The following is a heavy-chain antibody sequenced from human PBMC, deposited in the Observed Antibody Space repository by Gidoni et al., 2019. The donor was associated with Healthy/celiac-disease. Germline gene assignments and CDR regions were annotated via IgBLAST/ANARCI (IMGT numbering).Heavy chain of an antibody. D-gene: IGHD2-8*01. J-gene: IGHJ4*02. Sequence: ELQLLESGGGLVQPGGSLRLSCGASGLTFSSSAMSWVRQAPGKGLEWVSAISDSGRKTYYGDSVKGRFTISRDNSKNTLYLQMNSLRVEDTAVYFCVKDRMVYGDWGQGTLVTVSS. V-gene: IGHV3-23*01. CDR3: VKDRMVYGD. CDR1: GLTFSSSA. CDR2: ISDSGRKT.